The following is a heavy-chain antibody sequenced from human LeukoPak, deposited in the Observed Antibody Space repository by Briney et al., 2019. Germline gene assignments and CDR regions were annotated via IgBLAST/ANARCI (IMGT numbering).Heavy chain of an antibody. V-gene: IGHV4-34*01. D-gene: IGHD3-10*01. CDR2: INHSGST. Sequence: PSETLSLTCAVYGGSFSGYYWSWIRQPPGKGLEWIGEINHSGSTNYNPSLKSRVTISVDTSKNQFSLKLSSVTAADTAVYYCARVRLYYGPDYWGQGTLVTVSS. CDR3: ARVRLYYGPDY. CDR1: GGSFSGYY. J-gene: IGHJ4*02.